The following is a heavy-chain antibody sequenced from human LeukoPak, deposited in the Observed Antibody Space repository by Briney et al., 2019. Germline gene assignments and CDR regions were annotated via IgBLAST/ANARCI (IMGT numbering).Heavy chain of an antibody. D-gene: IGHD3-16*01. Sequence: PGGSLRLSCAASGFTFGSYAMSWVRQAPGKGLEWVSGISSYGGSTYYADSVRGRFTISRDNAKNSLYLQMNSLRAEDTAVYYCARRGDQSKKAFDIWGQGTMVTVSS. CDR1: GFTFGSYA. CDR3: ARRGDQSKKAFDI. CDR2: ISSYGGST. J-gene: IGHJ3*02. V-gene: IGHV3-23*01.